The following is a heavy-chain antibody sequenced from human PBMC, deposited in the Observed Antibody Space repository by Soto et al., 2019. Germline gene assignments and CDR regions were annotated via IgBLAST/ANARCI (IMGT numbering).Heavy chain of an antibody. J-gene: IGHJ1*01. CDR3: SRVDPGQPSPFHH. CDR1: GDIFTSYY. CDR2: INPFDGSR. D-gene: IGHD5-12*01. V-gene: IGHV1-46*03. Sequence: ASVKVSCKASGDIFTSYYIHWVRQAPGQGLEWMGWINPFDGSRMFAQSFQGRVTMTRDTSTSTVYMEVSSLRSEDTAVYDCSRVDPGQPSPFHHWG.